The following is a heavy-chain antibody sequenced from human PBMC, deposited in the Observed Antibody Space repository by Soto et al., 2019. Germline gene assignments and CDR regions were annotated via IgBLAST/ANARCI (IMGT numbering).Heavy chain of an antibody. D-gene: IGHD6-6*01. V-gene: IGHV4-39*02. CDR2: THYSGTT. Sequence: GWIRQPPGKGLEWIASTHYSGTTYYNPSLRSRVSISVDTSKSQFSLKLSSVTAADTAVYYCARDTGIAARPADYWGQGALVTVSS. J-gene: IGHJ4*02. CDR3: ARDTGIAARPADY.